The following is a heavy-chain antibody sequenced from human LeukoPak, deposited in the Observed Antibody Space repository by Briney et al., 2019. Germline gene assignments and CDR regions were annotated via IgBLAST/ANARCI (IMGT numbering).Heavy chain of an antibody. D-gene: IGHD3-22*01. CDR3: AKSPRTMIVVVTPLNYFDY. CDR2: ISGSGGGT. CDR1: GFTFSSYA. V-gene: IGHV3-23*01. J-gene: IGHJ4*02. Sequence: GGSLRLSCAASGFTFSSYAMSWVRQAPGKGLEWVSAISGSGGGTYYADSVKGRFTISRDNSKNTLYLQMNSLRAEDTAVYYCAKSPRTMIVVVTPLNYFDYWGQGTLVTVSS.